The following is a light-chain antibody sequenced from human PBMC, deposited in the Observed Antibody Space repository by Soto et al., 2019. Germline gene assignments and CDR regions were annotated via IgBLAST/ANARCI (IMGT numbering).Light chain of an antibody. CDR2: GAS. Sequence: EFVFRQSPGTLSLSPGERATLSCRASQSVSSNLAWYQQKPGQAPRLLVYGASTRATGVPARFSGSGSGTEFTLTIRSLQSEDFAVYYCQQDNNWPRTFGQGTKVDI. CDR1: QSVSSN. J-gene: IGKJ1*01. V-gene: IGKV3-15*01. CDR3: QQDNNWPRT.